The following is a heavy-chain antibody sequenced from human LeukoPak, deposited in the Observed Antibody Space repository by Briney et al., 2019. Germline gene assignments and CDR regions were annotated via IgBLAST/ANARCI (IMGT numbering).Heavy chain of an antibody. J-gene: IGHJ5*02. V-gene: IGHV4-59*01. CDR2: IYYSGST. D-gene: IGHD6-19*01. CDR1: GGSISSYY. Sequence: SETLSFTCTVSGGSISSYYWSWIRQPPGKGLEWIGYIYYSGSTSYNPSLKSRVTISVDTSKNRFSLKLRSVTAADTAVYYCARDPYSSGWYASFDPWGQGTLVTVSS. CDR3: ARDPYSSGWYASFDP.